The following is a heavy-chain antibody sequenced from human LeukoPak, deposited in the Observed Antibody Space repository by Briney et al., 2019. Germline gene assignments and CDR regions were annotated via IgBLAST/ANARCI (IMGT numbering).Heavy chain of an antibody. D-gene: IGHD4-17*01. J-gene: IGHJ4*02. CDR3: ARTSNTVTTGASYFDY. V-gene: IGHV3-21*01. CDR2: ISSSSTYM. Sequence: GGSLRLSCAASGFTFSSYAMHWVRQAPGKGLEWVSFISSSSTYMYYADSMKGRFTISRDNAKNSLYLQMNSLRAEDTAVYYCARTSNTVTTGASYFDYWGQGILVTVSS. CDR1: GFTFSSYA.